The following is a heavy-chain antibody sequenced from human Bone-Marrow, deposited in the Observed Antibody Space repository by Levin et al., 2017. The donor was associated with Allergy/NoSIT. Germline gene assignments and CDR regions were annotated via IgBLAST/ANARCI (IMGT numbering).Heavy chain of an antibody. CDR1: GVSISSTSYY. J-gene: IGHJ6*02. V-gene: IGHV4-39*01. D-gene: IGHD6-19*01. CDR3: VRQGSGPAHYYFYYAMDV. Sequence: SETLSLTCTVSGVSISSTSYYWGWIRQPPGEGLEWIASINYGGSTYNNPSLKSRVTMSVDTSTNQFSLKLTSVTAADTAVYYCVRQGSGPAHYYFYYAMDVWGRGTTVTVSS. CDR2: INYGGST.